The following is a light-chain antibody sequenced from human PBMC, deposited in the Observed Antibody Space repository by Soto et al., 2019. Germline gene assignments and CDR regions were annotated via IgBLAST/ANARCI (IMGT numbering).Light chain of an antibody. V-gene: IGLV2-11*01. J-gene: IGLJ2*01. CDR3: CSYAAGDSFK. CDR2: DVF. Sequence: QSVLTQPPSVSGSPGHSVTISCIGTSSDIGTFNYVSWHQQRPGKAPRLIIYDVFQRPSGVPDRFSASKSGITASLTISGLQAEDEADYYCCSYAAGDSFKFGGGTKATVL. CDR1: SSDIGTFNY.